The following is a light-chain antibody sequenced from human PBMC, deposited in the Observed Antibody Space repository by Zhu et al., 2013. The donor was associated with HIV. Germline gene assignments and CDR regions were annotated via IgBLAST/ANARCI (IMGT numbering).Light chain of an antibody. V-gene: IGKV4-1*01. Sequence: DIVMTQSPDSLAVFPGERATINCKSSQSVLHNSNNKNYLAWYQVKPGQPPKLLIHWSSTRESGVPDRFSGSGSGTDFTLTISSLQAEDVAVYYCQQYDNWPPYTFGQGTKLEIK. CDR3: QQYDNWPPYT. CDR2: WSS. CDR1: QSVLHNSNNKNY. J-gene: IGKJ2*01.